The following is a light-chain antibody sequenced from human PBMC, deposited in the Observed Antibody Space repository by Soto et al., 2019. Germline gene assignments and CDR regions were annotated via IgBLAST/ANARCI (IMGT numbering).Light chain of an antibody. Sequence: QSALTQPPSASGSPGQSVTISCTGTSSDVGGYNYVSWYQQQPATPPKLMIYEVSKRPSGVPDRFSGSKSGNTASLTVSGLQAEDDADYYCSSYAGSSNLVFGGGTKLTVL. V-gene: IGLV2-8*01. CDR1: SSDVGGYNY. CDR3: SSYAGSSNLV. CDR2: EVS. J-gene: IGLJ3*02.